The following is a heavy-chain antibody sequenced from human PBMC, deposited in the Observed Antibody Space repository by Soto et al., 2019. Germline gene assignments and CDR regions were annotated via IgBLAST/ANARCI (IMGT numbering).Heavy chain of an antibody. CDR3: ARVAIFGVVITYYFDY. CDR2: IYYSGST. V-gene: IGHV4-30-4*01. Sequence: QVQLQESGPGLVKPSQTLSLTCTVSGGSISSGDYYWSWIRQPPGKGLEWIGSIYYSGSTYYNPSLKSRVTISVDTSKNQISLKLSSVTAADTAVYYCARVAIFGVVITYYFDYWGQGTLVTVSS. D-gene: IGHD3-3*01. CDR1: GGSISSGDYY. J-gene: IGHJ4*02.